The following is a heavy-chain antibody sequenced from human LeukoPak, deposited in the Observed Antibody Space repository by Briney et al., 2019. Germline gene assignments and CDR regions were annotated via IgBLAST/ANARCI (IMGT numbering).Heavy chain of an antibody. CDR3: ARGGCGGDCYSWASWFDP. V-gene: IGHV3-33*01. D-gene: IGHD2-21*02. Sequence: GGSLRLSCAASGFTFSSYGMHWVRQAPGKGLEWVAVIWYDGSNKYYADSVKGRFTISRDNSKNTLYLQMNSLRAEDTAVYYCARGGCGGDCYSWASWFDPWGQGTLVTVSS. CDR2: IWYDGSNK. CDR1: GFTFSSYG. J-gene: IGHJ5*02.